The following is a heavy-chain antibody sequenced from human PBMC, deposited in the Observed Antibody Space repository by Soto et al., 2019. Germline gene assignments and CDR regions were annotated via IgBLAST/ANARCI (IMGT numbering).Heavy chain of an antibody. D-gene: IGHD5-18*01. J-gene: IGHJ4*02. Sequence: PSEILSLTCTVSGGSINTFYWSWVRKPAGKGLEWIGRIFSSGSTSFNPSLESRVAMSVNTSKNHFSLNLSSVTAADMSVYYCARDGSYCAYNFAHGIQLWSFDFWGQGALVTVSS. CDR1: GGSINTFY. V-gene: IGHV4-4*07. CDR2: IFSSGST. CDR3: ARDGSYCAYNFAHGIQLWSFDF.